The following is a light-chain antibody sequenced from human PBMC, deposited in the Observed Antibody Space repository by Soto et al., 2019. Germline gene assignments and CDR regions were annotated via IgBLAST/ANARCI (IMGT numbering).Light chain of an antibody. CDR1: SSDVGGFNY. Sequence: QSALTQPRSVSGSPAQPVTISCTGTSSDVGGFNYVSWYQQHPGKAPKLMIYDVTERPSGVPDRFSGSKSGNTASLTISGLQAEDEADYNCCSYGGTDTFWVFGGGTKVTVL. V-gene: IGLV2-11*01. J-gene: IGLJ3*02. CDR2: DVT. CDR3: CSYGGTDTFWV.